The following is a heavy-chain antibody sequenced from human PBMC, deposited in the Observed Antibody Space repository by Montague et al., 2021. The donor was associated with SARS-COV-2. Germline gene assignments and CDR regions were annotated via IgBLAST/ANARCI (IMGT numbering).Heavy chain of an antibody. V-gene: IGHV4-38-2*02. Sequence: SETLSLTCTVSGYSISSGYYWGWIRQPPGKGLAWIGSIYHIGSTYYNPSLKSRVTISVDTSKNPFSLKLTSVTAADTAVYYCARDCYDYGSGSYQRWFDPWGQGTLVTVSS. CDR3: ARDCYDYGSGSYQRWFDP. D-gene: IGHD3-10*01. J-gene: IGHJ5*02. CDR1: GYSISSGYY. CDR2: IYHIGST.